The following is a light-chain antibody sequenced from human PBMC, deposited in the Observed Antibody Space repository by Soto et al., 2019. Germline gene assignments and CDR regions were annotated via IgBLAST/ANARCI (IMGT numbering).Light chain of an antibody. Sequence: QSALTQPASVSGSLGQSITISCTGTSSDVGGYDYVSWYQQHPGKAPKLMIYDVTNRPSGVSNRFSGSKSGNTAPLTISGLQAEDEADYYCISYASINTYVFRTGTKLTVL. J-gene: IGLJ1*01. CDR2: DVT. CDR3: ISYASINTYV. V-gene: IGLV2-14*01. CDR1: SSDVGGYDY.